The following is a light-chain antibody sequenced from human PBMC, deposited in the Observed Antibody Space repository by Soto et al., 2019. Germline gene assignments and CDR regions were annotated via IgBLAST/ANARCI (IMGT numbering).Light chain of an antibody. CDR2: EDT. Sequence: QSALTQPASVSGSPGQSITISCTGTSSDVGSYNLVSWYQQYPGKAPTLMIYEDTKRPSGVSNRFSGSKSGNTASLTISGLQAEDEVDYYCCSYAGSSTPLLFGGGTKVTVL. CDR1: SSDVGSYNL. J-gene: IGLJ2*01. CDR3: CSYAGSSTPLL. V-gene: IGLV2-23*01.